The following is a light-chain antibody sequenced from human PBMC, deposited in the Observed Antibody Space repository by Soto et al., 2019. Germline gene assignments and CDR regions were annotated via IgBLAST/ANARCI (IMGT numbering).Light chain of an antibody. CDR2: DVS. V-gene: IGLV2-14*01. CDR1: RSDVGGNNY. Sequence: QSALTQPASVSGSPGQSITIPCTGTRSDVGGNNYVSGYQQHPGKAPKLMIYDVSNRPSGVSNRFSGSKSGNTASLTISGLQAEDEADYYCSSYTSSSTYVFGTGTKLTVL. J-gene: IGLJ1*01. CDR3: SSYTSSSTYV.